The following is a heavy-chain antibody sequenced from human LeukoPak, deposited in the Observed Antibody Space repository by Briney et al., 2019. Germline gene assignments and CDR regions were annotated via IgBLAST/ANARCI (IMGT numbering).Heavy chain of an antibody. J-gene: IGHJ6*02. CDR2: ISSGGSSK. V-gene: IGHV3-11*01. Sequence: GWSLRLSCVASGLTLSHQYISWMRQAPGKGQEGVSYISSGGSSKDYADSVKGRFTISRDNAQNSLFLQMNSLRAEDTAVYYCGRPESRYFHGMHVWGQGTTVTVSS. CDR1: GLTLSHQY. CDR3: GRPESRYFHGMHV.